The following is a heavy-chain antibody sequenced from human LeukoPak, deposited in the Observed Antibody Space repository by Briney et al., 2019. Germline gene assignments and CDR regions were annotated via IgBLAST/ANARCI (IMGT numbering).Heavy chain of an antibody. V-gene: IGHV1-69*05. Sequence: ASVKVSCKASGGTFSSYAISWVRQAPGQGLEWMGGIIPIFGTANYAQKFQGRVTITTDESTSTAYMELSSLRSEDTAVYYCARAGLAFHSGSYYDYWGQGTRVTVSS. CDR1: GGTFSSYA. CDR3: ARAGLAFHSGSYYDY. CDR2: IIPIFGTA. D-gene: IGHD1-26*01. J-gene: IGHJ4*02.